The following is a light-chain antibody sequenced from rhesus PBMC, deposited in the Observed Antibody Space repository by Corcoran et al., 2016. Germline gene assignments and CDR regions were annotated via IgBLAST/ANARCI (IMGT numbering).Light chain of an antibody. CDR1: QRVSSS. CDR2: GAS. V-gene: IGKV3-53*02. Sequence: GILTQSPATLSLSPGERATPSCMASQRVSSSLAWYQQKPGQPPKLLIYGASSRATGTPDRFSGNGSGTEFTLTIRSLEPEDFAVYYCQKYSSLPFTFGPETKLQIK. J-gene: IGKJ3*01. CDR3: QKYSSLPFT.